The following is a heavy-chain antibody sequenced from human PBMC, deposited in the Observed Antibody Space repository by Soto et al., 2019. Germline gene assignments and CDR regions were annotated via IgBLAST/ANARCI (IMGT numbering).Heavy chain of an antibody. CDR3: ARVILYSATYPFDY. CDR1: GASVSSGSYY. CDR2: IYNIGST. J-gene: IGHJ4*02. Sequence: PSETLSLTCTVSGASVSSGSYYWSWIRQPPGKGLEWIGYIYNIGSTNYNSSLKSRVTISVDTSKNQFSLKLSSVTAADTAVYYCARVILYSATYPFDYSGQGTLVTVSA. V-gene: IGHV4-61*01. D-gene: IGHD1-26*01.